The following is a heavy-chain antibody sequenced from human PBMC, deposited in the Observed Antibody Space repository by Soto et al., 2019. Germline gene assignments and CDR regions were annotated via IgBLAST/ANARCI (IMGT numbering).Heavy chain of an antibody. Sequence: QLQLQESGPGLVKPSETLSLTCTVSGGSISSSSYYWGWIRQPPGKGLEWIGSIYYSGSTYYNPSPKSRVILSADTSQTQFSRKLSSVPAADTAVYYCARHTPASSISDNWGQGTLVTVSS. J-gene: IGHJ4*02. CDR3: ARHTPASSISDN. V-gene: IGHV4-39*01. CDR1: GGSISSSSYY. CDR2: IYYSGST. D-gene: IGHD2-15*01.